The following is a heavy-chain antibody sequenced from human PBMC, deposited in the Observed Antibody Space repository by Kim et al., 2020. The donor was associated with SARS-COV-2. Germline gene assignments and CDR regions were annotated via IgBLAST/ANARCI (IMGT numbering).Heavy chain of an antibody. D-gene: IGHD5-18*01. CDR3: AKGGDRGYSFFGFDY. J-gene: IGHJ4*02. CDR1: GFTFSSYA. V-gene: IGHV3-23*01. CDR2: ISGSGGST. Sequence: GGSLRLSCAASGFTFSSYAMSWVRQAPGKGLEWVSAISGSGGSTYYADSVKGRFTISRDNSKNTLYLQMNSLRAEDTAVYYCAKGGDRGYSFFGFDYWGQGTLVTVSS.